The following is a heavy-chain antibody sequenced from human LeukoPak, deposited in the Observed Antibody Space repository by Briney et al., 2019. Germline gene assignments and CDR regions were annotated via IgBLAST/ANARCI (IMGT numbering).Heavy chain of an antibody. D-gene: IGHD3-10*01. CDR3: ARGPGVTNDAFDI. CDR2: IYYSGST. CDR1: GGSISSYY. V-gene: IGHV4-59*01. J-gene: IGHJ3*02. Sequence: KPSETLSLTCTVSGGSISSYYWSWIRQPPGKGLEWIGYIYYSGSTNYNPSLKSRVTISVDTSKNQFSLKLSPVTAADTAVYYFARGPGVTNDAFDIWGQGTMVTVSS.